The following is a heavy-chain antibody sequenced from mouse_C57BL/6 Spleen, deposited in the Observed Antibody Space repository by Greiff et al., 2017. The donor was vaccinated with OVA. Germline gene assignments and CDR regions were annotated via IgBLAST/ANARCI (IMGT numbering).Heavy chain of an antibody. D-gene: IGHD1-1*01. CDR2: IDPSDSYT. CDR3: ARRNYGSSSHWYFDV. J-gene: IGHJ1*03. CDR1: GYTFTSYW. Sequence: VQLRQPGAELVKPGASVKLSCKASGYTFTSYWMHWVKQRPGQGLEWIGEIDPSDSYTNYNQKFKGKSTLTVDKSSSTAYMQLSSLTSEDSAVYYCARRNYGSSSHWYFDVWGTGTTVTVSS. V-gene: IGHV1-69*01.